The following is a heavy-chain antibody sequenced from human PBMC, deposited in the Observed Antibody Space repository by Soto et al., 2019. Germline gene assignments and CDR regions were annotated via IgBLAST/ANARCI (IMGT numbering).Heavy chain of an antibody. CDR2: INHSGNI. CDR3: ARGQWLQRSEY. J-gene: IGHJ4*02. CDR1: AESFSGYF. D-gene: IGHD6-19*01. V-gene: IGHV4-34*01. Sequence: QVQLQQWGAGLLKPSETLSLTCGVYAESFSGYFWNWIRQPPGKGLEWIGEINHSGNINYNPSLRSRVTISLDTSKNQFSLNPSSVTAADTAVYYCARGQWLQRSEYWGQGTLVTVSS.